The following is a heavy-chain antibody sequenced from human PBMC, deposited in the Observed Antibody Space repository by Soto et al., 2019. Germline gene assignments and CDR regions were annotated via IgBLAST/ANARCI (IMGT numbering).Heavy chain of an antibody. CDR1: GYTFSGNY. Sequence: QAQLVQSGAEVKKPGASVKVSCMASGYTFSGNYLHWVRQAPGKGLEWMGWINPKSGGTGYAQKFQGRVTMTTDTSTRTAYMELSSLRSADTAVYYCVRGIAALRLSWFGPWGQGTLVNVSS. V-gene: IGHV1-2*02. CDR3: VRGIAALRLSWFGP. D-gene: IGHD6-13*01. J-gene: IGHJ5*02. CDR2: INPKSGGT.